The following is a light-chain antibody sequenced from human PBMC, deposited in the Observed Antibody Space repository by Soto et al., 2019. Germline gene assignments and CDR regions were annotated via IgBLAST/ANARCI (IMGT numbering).Light chain of an antibody. CDR3: QQSYSTPTIT. CDR1: QSVSSY. CDR2: DAS. Sequence: EIVLTQSPATLSLSPGERATLSCRASQSVSSYLAWYQQKPGQAPRLLIYDASNRATGIPARFSGSGSGTEFTLTISSLQPEDFATYYCQQSYSTPTITFGQGTKVDIK. V-gene: IGKV3-11*01. J-gene: IGKJ1*01.